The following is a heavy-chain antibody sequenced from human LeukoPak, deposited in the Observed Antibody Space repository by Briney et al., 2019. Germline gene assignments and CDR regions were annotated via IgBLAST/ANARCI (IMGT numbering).Heavy chain of an antibody. V-gene: IGHV3-23*01. CDR1: GFTFSDYA. Sequence: GGSLRLSCAASGFTFSDYAMSWVRQAPGKGLEWVSAISGSGDSGDNTYYGDSVKGRFTISRDNSKNTLYLQMNSLRAEDTAVYYCASPSSGWYGHYYYYGMDVWGQGTTVTVSS. CDR3: ASPSSGWYGHYYYYGMDV. J-gene: IGHJ6*02. D-gene: IGHD6-19*01. CDR2: ISGSGDSGDNT.